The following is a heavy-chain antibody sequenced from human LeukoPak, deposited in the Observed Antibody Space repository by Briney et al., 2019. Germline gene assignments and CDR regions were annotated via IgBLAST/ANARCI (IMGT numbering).Heavy chain of an antibody. CDR1: GFTFSGSG. Sequence: GGSLRLSCAASGFTFSGSGMHWVRQAPGKGLEWVSLITWDGDSTYYADSVKGRFTISRDNSKNYLYLQMNSLRAEDTALYYCAKGTSSWHEFDSWGQGTLVTVSS. CDR2: ITWDGDST. V-gene: IGHV3-43D*03. CDR3: AKGTSSWHEFDS. J-gene: IGHJ4*02. D-gene: IGHD6-13*01.